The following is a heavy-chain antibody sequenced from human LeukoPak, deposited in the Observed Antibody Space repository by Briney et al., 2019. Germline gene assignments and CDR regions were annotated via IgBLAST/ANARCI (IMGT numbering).Heavy chain of an antibody. V-gene: IGHV2-5*01. CDR1: GFSLSTSGVG. CDR2: IYWNDDK. CDR3: AHQLTATTFLSWRGAFDI. Sequence: ESGPTLVNPTQTLTLTCTFSGFSLSTSGVGVGWIRQPPGKALEWLALIYWNDDKRYSPSLKSRLTITKDTSKNQVVLTMTNMDPVDTATYYCAHQLTATTFLSWRGAFDIWGQGTMVTVSS. J-gene: IGHJ3*02. D-gene: IGHD2/OR15-2a*01.